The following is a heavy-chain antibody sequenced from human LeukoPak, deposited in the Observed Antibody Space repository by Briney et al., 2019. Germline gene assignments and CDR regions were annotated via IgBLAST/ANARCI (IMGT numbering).Heavy chain of an antibody. V-gene: IGHV4-31*03. J-gene: IGHJ5*02. Sequence: PSETLSLTCTVSGGSISSGGHYWSWIRQHPGKGLEWIGYIYYSGSTYYNPSLKSRVTISVDTSKNQFSLKLSSVTAADTAVYYCARTGYSSSWYWFDPWGQGTLVTVSS. CDR2: IYYSGST. CDR3: ARTGYSSSWYWFDP. D-gene: IGHD6-13*01. CDR1: GGSISSGGHY.